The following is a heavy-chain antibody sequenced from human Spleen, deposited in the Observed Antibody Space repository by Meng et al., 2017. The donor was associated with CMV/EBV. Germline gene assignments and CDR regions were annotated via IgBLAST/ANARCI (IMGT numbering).Heavy chain of an antibody. CDR3: ARSRWFGEYSTLAFDY. V-gene: IGHV3-53*01. J-gene: IGHJ4*02. Sequence: ETLSLTCTVSGDSISSGSFYWSWVRQAPGQGLECVSVIYSGGSTDYADSVKGRFTISRDNSKNTLYLQMNSLRAEDTAVYYCARSRWFGEYSTLAFDYWGQGTLVTVSS. CDR2: IYSGGST. D-gene: IGHD3-10*01. CDR1: GDSISSGSFY.